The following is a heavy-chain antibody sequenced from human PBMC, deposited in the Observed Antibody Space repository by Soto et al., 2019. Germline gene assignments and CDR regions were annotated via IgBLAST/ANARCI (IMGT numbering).Heavy chain of an antibody. CDR1: GFTFSSYW. V-gene: IGHV3-7*01. CDR3: ARNFREARYFDI. J-gene: IGHJ2*01. CDR2: IKQDGSEK. Sequence: EVQLVESGGGLVQPGGSLRLSCAASGFTFSSYWMSWVRQAPGKGLEWVANIKQDGSEKYYVDSVKGRFTISRDNAKNSLYLQMNSRRDEDTAVYYCARNFREARYFDIWGRGTLVTVSS.